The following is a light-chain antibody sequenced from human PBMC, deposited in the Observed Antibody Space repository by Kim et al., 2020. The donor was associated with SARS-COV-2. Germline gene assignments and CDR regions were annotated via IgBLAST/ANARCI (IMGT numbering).Light chain of an antibody. Sequence: VGDRVTISRRARQSMSRLLGWYQQKPGEAPKLLIYEASNVEGGVPSRFSGSGSGTEFTLTISSLQPDDFATYYCQHYNSYSPVLTFGGGTKGDIK. J-gene: IGKJ4*01. CDR2: EAS. CDR3: QHYNSYSPVLT. V-gene: IGKV1-5*03. CDR1: QSMSRL.